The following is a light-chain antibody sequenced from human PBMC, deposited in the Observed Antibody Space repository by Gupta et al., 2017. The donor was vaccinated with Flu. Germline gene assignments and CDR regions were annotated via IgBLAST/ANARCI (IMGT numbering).Light chain of an antibody. CDR2: KAS. V-gene: IGKV1-5*03. CDR3: QQYDTYYA. Sequence: SPSNLSASVGDRVTSTCRASQSISSWLDWYQQKAGKAPKLLIYKASSGESGVPSRFSGSGYGTEFTLTISSRQPDDFATYYCQQYDTYYAFGPGTKVDIK. J-gene: IGKJ3*01. CDR1: QSISSW.